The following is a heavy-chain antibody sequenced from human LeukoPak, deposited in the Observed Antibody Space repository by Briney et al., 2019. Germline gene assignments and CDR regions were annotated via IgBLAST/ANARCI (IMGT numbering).Heavy chain of an antibody. CDR2: IYPGGSDT. V-gene: IGHV5-51*01. D-gene: IGHD2-15*01. Sequence: GESLKISCKGSGYSFTSYWIGWVRQMPGKGLEWMGIIYPGGSDTRYSPSFQGQVTISADKSISTAYLQWSSLKASDTAMYYCARLDCSGGSCYPSGYFQHWGQGTLVTVSS. J-gene: IGHJ1*01. CDR3: ARLDCSGGSCYPSGYFQH. CDR1: GYSFTSYW.